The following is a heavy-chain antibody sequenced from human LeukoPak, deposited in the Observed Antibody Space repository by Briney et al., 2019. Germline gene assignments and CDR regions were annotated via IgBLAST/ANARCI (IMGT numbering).Heavy chain of an antibody. J-gene: IGHJ5*02. CDR2: ISAYNGNT. CDR3: ARDQVQLERRGLRRYGWFDP. Sequence: ASVKVSCKASGYTFTSYGISWVRQAPGQGLEWMGWISAYNGNTNYAQKLQGRVTMTTDTSTSTAYMELRSLRSDDTAVYYCARDQVQLERRGLRRYGWFDPWGQGTLVTASS. CDR1: GYTFTSYG. V-gene: IGHV1-18*01. D-gene: IGHD1-1*01.